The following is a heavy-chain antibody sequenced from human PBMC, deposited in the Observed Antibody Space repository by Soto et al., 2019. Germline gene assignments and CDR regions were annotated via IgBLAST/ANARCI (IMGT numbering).Heavy chain of an antibody. CDR2: IKQDGSEK. J-gene: IGHJ6*03. CDR1: GFTFSSYW. CDR3: ATLLSPRSYDFWSGYQELLLEGYYYYMDV. V-gene: IGHV3-7*01. D-gene: IGHD3-3*01. Sequence: GGSLRFSCAASGFTFSSYWMSWVRQAPGKGLEWVANIKQDGSEKYHVDSVKGRFTISRDNAKNSLYLQMNSLRAEDTAVYYCATLLSPRSYDFWSGYQELLLEGYYYYMDVWGKGTTVTVSS.